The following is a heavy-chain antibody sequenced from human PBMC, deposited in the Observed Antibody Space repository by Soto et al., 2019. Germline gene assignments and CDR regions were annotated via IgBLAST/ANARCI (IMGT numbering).Heavy chain of an antibody. V-gene: IGHV3-74*01. CDR3: AKERGEEGVKFLEWFGGRGG. Sequence: LRLSCAASGFSVSNYWMNWVRQAPGKGLVWVSHIKSDGTTSYADSVEGRFTVSRDDAKNTFYLHMNGLRAEDTAVYYCAKERGEEGVKFLEWFGGRGGWDHGTTGTVSS. CDR1: GFSVSNYW. CDR2: IKSDGTT. D-gene: IGHD3-3*01. J-gene: IGHJ6*02.